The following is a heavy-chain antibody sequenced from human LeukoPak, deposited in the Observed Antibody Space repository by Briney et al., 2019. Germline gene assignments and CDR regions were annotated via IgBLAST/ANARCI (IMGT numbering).Heavy chain of an antibody. CDR2: INHSGST. D-gene: IGHD1-7*01. CDR1: GGSYIGYY. Sequence: PSETLSLTCAVYGGSYIGYYWSWIRQPPGKGLEWIGEINHSGSTNYNPSLKSRVTISVDTSKNQFSLKLSSVTAADTAVYYCARGVTGSTLLFDYWGQGTLVTVSS. CDR3: ARGVTGSTLLFDY. V-gene: IGHV4-34*01. J-gene: IGHJ4*02.